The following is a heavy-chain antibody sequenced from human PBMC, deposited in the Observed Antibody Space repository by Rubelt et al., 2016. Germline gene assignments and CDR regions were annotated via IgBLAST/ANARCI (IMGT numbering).Heavy chain of an antibody. V-gene: IGHV4-39*07. CDR2: IYYGGTT. CDR3: ARGSTSVSLDY. CDR1: GGAISDSDYY. J-gene: IGHJ4*02. D-gene: IGHD2-2*01. Sequence: QLQLQESGPGLVKPSETLSLTCTVSGGAISDSDYYWAWIRQPPGEGLEWIGCIYYGGTTHYKPSLESRVTMSVDTSKNQFSRRLSAVTAADTAVYYCARGSTSVSLDYWGQGILVTVTS.